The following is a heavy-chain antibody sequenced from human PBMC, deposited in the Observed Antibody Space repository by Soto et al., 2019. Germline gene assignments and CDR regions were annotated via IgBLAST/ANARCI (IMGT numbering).Heavy chain of an antibody. CDR1: GFTFSSYA. CDR3: ARAYYYDTSGFWGFDY. J-gene: IGHJ4*02. V-gene: IGHV3-30-3*01. D-gene: IGHD3-22*01. CDR2: ISYDGSNK. Sequence: PGGSLRLSCAASGFTFSSYAMHWVRQAPGKGLEWVAVISYDGSNKYYADSVKGRFTISRDNSKNTLYLQMNSLRAEDTAVYYCARAYYYDTSGFWGFDYWGQGTLVTVSS.